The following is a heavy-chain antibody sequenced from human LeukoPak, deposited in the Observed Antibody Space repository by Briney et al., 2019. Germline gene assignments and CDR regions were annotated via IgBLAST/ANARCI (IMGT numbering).Heavy chain of an antibody. D-gene: IGHD2-15*01. J-gene: IGHJ4*02. Sequence: GASVKASCKASGYTFTGYYMHWVRQAPGQGLEWMGWINPNSGGTNYAQKFQGRVTMTRDTSISTAYMELSRLRSDDTAVYYCARAYCSGGSCYRYFDYWGQGTLVTVSS. CDR3: ARAYCSGGSCYRYFDY. CDR2: INPNSGGT. CDR1: GYTFTGYY. V-gene: IGHV1-2*02.